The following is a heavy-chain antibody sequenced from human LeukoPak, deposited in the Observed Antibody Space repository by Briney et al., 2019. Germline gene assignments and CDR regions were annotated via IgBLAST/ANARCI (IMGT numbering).Heavy chain of an antibody. D-gene: IGHD3-16*01. Sequence: SETLSLTCTVSGGSISSYYWSWIRQPPGKGLEWIGYIYYSGSTNYNPSLRSRVTISVDTSKNQFSLKLSSVTAADTAVYYCARETSQKGAHYMDVWGKGTTITISS. CDR3: ARETSQKGAHYMDV. CDR1: GGSISSYY. CDR2: IYYSGST. V-gene: IGHV4-59*01. J-gene: IGHJ6*03.